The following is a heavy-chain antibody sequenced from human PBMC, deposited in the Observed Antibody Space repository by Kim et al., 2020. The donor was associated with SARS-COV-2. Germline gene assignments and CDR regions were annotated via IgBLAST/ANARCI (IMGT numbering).Heavy chain of an antibody. CDR2: IYYNGKT. D-gene: IGHD5-12*01. Sequence: SETLSLTCTVSGAYITRSTYYWAWIRQIPGKGREWIGSIYYNGKTYYSPSLKSRVTIFLDTSKNQFSLKTSAVTAADTSMYYVTNAVGIYYSVGLDHWG. J-gene: IGHJ1*01. CDR3: TNAVGIYYSVGLDH. V-gene: IGHV4-39*01. CDR1: GAYITRSTYY.